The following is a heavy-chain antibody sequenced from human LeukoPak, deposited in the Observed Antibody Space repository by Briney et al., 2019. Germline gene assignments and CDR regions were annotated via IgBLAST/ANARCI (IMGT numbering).Heavy chain of an antibody. J-gene: IGHJ3*02. V-gene: IGHV4-59*01. CDR2: IYYTGST. D-gene: IGHD6-6*01. CDR3: ARASHAFDI. CDR1: GSSISSYY. Sequence: KPSETLSLTCTVSGSSISSYYWSWIRQPPGKGLEWIGYIYYTGSTNYNPSLKSRVTISIDTSKNQFSLKLSAVTAADTAVYYCARASHAFDIWGQGTMVTVSS.